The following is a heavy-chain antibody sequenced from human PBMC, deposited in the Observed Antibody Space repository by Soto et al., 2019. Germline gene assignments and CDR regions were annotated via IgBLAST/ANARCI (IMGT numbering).Heavy chain of an antibody. V-gene: IGHV3-21*01. CDR3: ARDARNYDFWSGYYTYFDY. CDR2: ISSSSSYI. D-gene: IGHD3-3*01. CDR1: GFTFSSYS. Sequence: EVQLVESGGGLLKPGGSLRLSCAASGFTFSSYSTNWVRQAPGKGLEWVSSISSSSSYIYYADSVKGRFTISRDNAKNSLYLQMNRLRAEDTAVYYCARDARNYDFWSGYYTYFDYWGQGTLVTVSS. J-gene: IGHJ4*02.